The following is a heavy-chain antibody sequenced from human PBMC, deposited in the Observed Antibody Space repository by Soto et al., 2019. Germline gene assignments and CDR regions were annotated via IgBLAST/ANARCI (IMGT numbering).Heavy chain of an antibody. J-gene: IGHJ6*02. CDR1: GFTFSSYG. CDR2: ISYDGSNK. D-gene: IGHD2-15*01. V-gene: IGHV3-30*18. Sequence: LRLSCAASGFTFSSYGMHWVRQAPGKGLEWVAVISYDGSNKYYADSVKGRFTISRDNSKNTLYLQMNSLRAEDTAVYYCAKDLGDIVVVVAATGSMDVWGQGTTVTVSS. CDR3: AKDLGDIVVVVAATGSMDV.